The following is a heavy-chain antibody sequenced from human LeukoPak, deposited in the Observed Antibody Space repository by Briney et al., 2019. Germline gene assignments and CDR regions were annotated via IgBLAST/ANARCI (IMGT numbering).Heavy chain of an antibody. Sequence: SETLSLTCTVSGGSISSSSYYWGWIRQPPGKGLEWIGSIYYSGSTYYNPSLKSRVTISVDTSKNQFSLKLSSVTAADTAVYYCARAAYNWNYNLDYWGQGTLVTVSS. V-gene: IGHV4-39*07. D-gene: IGHD1-7*01. CDR3: ARAAYNWNYNLDY. CDR1: GGSISSSSYY. J-gene: IGHJ4*02. CDR2: IYYSGST.